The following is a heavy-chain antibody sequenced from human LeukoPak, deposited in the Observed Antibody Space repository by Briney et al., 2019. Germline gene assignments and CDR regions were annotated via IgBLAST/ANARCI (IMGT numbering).Heavy chain of an antibody. CDR2: IYHSGST. D-gene: IGHD7-27*01. J-gene: IGHJ4*02. CDR3: ARDLTGGSTDY. V-gene: IGHV4-38-2*02. Sequence: PSETLSLTCTVSGYSISSGYYWGWIRQPPGKGLEWIGSIYHSGSTYYNPSLKSRVTISVDTSKNQFSLKLSSVTAADTAVYYCARDLTGGSTDYWGQGTLVTVSS. CDR1: GYSISSGYY.